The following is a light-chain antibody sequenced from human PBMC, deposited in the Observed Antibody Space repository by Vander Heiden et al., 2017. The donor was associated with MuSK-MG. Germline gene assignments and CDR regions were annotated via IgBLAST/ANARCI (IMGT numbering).Light chain of an antibody. CDR1: SSDVGGYNY. V-gene: IGLV2-14*01. CDR3: SSHTSSSTWV. J-gene: IGLJ3*02. Sequence: QSALTQPASVSGSPGQSLTISCTGTSSDVGGYNYVSWYQHHPGKAPKLMIYEVSNRPSGVSNRFSGSKSGNTASLSISGLQAEDEADYYCSSHTSSSTWVFGGGTKLTVL. CDR2: EVS.